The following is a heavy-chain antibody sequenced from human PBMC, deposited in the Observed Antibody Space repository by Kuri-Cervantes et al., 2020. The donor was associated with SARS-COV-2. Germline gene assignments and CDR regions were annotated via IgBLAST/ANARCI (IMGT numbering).Heavy chain of an antibody. J-gene: IGHJ4*02. CDR1: GGSISSSSYY. CDR2: IYYSGST. D-gene: IGHD1-26*01. V-gene: IGHV4-39*07. CDR3: ARLSPLGELLFFDY. Sequence: SETLSLTCTVSGGSISSSSYYWGWIRQPPGKGLEWIGSIYYSGSTYYNPSLKSRVTISVDTSKNQFSLKLSSVTAADTAVYYCARLSPLGELLFFDYWGQGTLVTVSS.